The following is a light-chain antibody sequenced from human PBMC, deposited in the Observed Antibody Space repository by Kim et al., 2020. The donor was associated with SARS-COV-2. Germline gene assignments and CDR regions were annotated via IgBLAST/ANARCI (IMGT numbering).Light chain of an antibody. CDR3: QQYNSYWT. CDR1: QSVSSW. Sequence: SASVRDSVIITCRASQSVSSWLAWYQQKPGKAPKLLIYKSSILESGVPSRFSGSGSGTEFTLTINSLQPDDFATYYCQQYNSYWTFGQGTKVDIK. CDR2: KSS. J-gene: IGKJ1*01. V-gene: IGKV1-5*03.